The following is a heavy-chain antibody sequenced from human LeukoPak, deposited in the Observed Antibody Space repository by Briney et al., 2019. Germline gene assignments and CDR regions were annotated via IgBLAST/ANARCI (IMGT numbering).Heavy chain of an antibody. CDR3: ATIGGRDGYNFYY. J-gene: IGHJ4*02. CDR2: IYYSGST. V-gene: IGHV4-39*01. Sequence: SETLSLTCTVSGGSISSYYWGWIRQPPGKGLEWIGSIYYSGSTYYNPSLKSRVTISVDTSKNQFSLKLSSVTAADTAVYYCATIGGRDGYNFYYWGQGTLVTVSS. D-gene: IGHD5-12*01. CDR1: GGSISSYY.